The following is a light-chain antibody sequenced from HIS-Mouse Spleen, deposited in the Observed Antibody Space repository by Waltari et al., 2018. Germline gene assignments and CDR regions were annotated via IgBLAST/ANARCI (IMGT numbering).Light chain of an antibody. CDR3: AAWDDSLSGPV. V-gene: IGLV1-47*01. CDR1: SSNIGRHY. J-gene: IGLJ3*02. CDR2: RNN. Sequence: QSVLTQPPSASGTPAQSVTISCSGSSSNIGRHYVYWYQQLPGTAPKLLIYRNNQRPSGVPDRFAGSKSGTSASLAISGLRSEDEADYYCAAWDDSLSGPVFGGGTKLTVL.